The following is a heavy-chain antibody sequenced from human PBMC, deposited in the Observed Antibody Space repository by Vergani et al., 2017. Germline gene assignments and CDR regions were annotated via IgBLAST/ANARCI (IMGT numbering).Heavy chain of an antibody. J-gene: IGHJ6*02. CDR3: ARGPGSSRAVYYGMDV. CDR1: GFTFSSYG. D-gene: IGHD6-19*01. Sequence: QVQLVESGGGVVQPGRSLRLSCAASGFTFSSYGMHWVRQAPGKGLEWVAVISYDGSNKYYADSVKGRVTISRDNSKNTLYLQRNSLRAEDTAVYYCARGPGSSRAVYYGMDVWGQGTTVTVSS. V-gene: IGHV3-30*03. CDR2: ISYDGSNK.